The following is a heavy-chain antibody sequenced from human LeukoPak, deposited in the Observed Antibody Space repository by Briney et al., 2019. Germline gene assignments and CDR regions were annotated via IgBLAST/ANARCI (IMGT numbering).Heavy chain of an antibody. Sequence: GGSLRLSCAASGFIFSDYYMSWIRQAPGKGLEWVSYISSSNSYTNYAGSVKGRFTISRDNAKNSLYLQMNSLRAEDTAVYYCARVSGSYQFDYWGQGTLVTVSS. CDR2: ISSSNSYT. CDR1: GFIFSDYY. CDR3: ARVSGSYQFDY. V-gene: IGHV3-11*05. D-gene: IGHD1-26*01. J-gene: IGHJ4*02.